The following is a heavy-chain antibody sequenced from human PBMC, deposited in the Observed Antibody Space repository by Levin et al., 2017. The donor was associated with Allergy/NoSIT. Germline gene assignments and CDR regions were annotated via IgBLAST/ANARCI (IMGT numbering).Heavy chain of an antibody. CDR2: ISYDGSNK. V-gene: IGHV3-30*04. CDR1: GFTFSSYA. Sequence: GGSLRLSCAASGFTFSSYAMHWVRQAPGKGLEWVAVISYDGSNKYYADSVKGRFTISRDNSKNTLYLQMNSLRAEDTAVYYCARDLVVVAARQRVPFDYWGQGTLVTVSS. D-gene: IGHD2-15*01. J-gene: IGHJ4*02. CDR3: ARDLVVVAARQRVPFDY.